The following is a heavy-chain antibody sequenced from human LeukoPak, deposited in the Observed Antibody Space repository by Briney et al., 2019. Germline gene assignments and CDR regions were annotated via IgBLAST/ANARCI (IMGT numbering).Heavy chain of an antibody. D-gene: IGHD6-19*01. V-gene: IGHV3-23*01. Sequence: GGSLRLSCAASGFTFSSYGMHWVRQAPGKGLEWVSAISGSGGSTYYADSVKGRFTISRDNSKNTLYLQMNSLKTEDTAVYYCTTEDSSGWLDYWGQGTLVTVSS. CDR1: GFTFSSYG. CDR3: TTEDSSGWLDY. CDR2: ISGSGGST. J-gene: IGHJ4*02.